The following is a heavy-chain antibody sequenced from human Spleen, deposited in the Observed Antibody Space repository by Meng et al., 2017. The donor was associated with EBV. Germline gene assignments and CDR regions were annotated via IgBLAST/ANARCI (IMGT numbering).Heavy chain of an antibody. CDR2: TNENGRIT. D-gene: IGHD6-25*01. CDR1: GFTFSSYW. CDR3: SRDLVGSDDD. Sequence: EVPLVDAGVALVQPGGSLRLSCAASGFTFSSYWMHWVRQAPGKGLVWVSRTNENGRITNYADSVEGRFTISRDNTRNTLYLHMNSLRPEDTAVYFCSRDLVGSDDDWGQGTLVTVSS. J-gene: IGHJ4*02. V-gene: IGHV3-74*01.